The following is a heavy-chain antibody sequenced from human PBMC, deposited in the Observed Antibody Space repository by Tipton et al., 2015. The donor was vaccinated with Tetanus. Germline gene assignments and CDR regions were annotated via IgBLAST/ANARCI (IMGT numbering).Heavy chain of an antibody. CDR3: ARRSYCTSTRCFDAFDL. Sequence: TLSLTCTVSGASMKSGSFYWGWIRQHPGRGLEWIGYMFYNGDAFYNPSLKSRLAMSLDASKNPFSLNLTSVTAADTAVYFCARRSYCTSTRCFDAFDLWGPGTRVTVSS. V-gene: IGHV4-31*03. D-gene: IGHD2-8*01. J-gene: IGHJ3*01. CDR2: MFYNGDA. CDR1: GASMKSGSFY.